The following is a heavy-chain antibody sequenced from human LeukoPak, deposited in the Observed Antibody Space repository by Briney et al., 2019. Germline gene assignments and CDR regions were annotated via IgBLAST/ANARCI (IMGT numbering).Heavy chain of an antibody. CDR3: ARGFSH. CDR2: IDHSGST. V-gene: IGHV4-34*01. Sequence: SETLSLTCAVYGGSFIDYYWSWLRQPPGKGLEWIGEIDHSGSTTYNPSLKSRVTVSVDTSKNQFSLKLNSVTAADTAVYYCARGFSHWGQGTLVTVSS. CDR1: GGSFIDYY. J-gene: IGHJ4*02.